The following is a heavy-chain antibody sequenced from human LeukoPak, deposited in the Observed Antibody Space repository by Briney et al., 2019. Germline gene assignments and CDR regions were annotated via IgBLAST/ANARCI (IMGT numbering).Heavy chain of an antibody. J-gene: IGHJ4*02. Sequence: SSETLSLTCTVSGDSINIHHHFWGWIRQHPGKGLEWIGYVNYIGSTLYNPSLKSRVTISLDTSKNQISLNLTTVTAADTAVYYCAREGGNFDFDSWGQGSLVTVSS. D-gene: IGHD4-23*01. CDR3: AREGGNFDFDS. CDR2: VNYIGST. CDR1: GDSINIHHHF. V-gene: IGHV4-31*03.